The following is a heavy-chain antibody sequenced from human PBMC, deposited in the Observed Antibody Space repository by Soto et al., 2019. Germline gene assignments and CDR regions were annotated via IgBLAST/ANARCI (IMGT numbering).Heavy chain of an antibody. D-gene: IGHD3-22*01. V-gene: IGHV4-31*03. J-gene: IGHJ4*02. CDR2: IYYSGST. CDR1: GGSISSGGYY. CDR3: ARERHDYYDSSGYLDY. Sequence: QVQLQESGPGLVKPSQTLSLTCTVSGGSISSGGYYWSWIRQHPGKGLEWIGYIYYSGSTYYSPSLKSRVTISVDTSKNQFSRKLSSVTAADTAVYYCARERHDYYDSSGYLDYWGQGTLVTVSS.